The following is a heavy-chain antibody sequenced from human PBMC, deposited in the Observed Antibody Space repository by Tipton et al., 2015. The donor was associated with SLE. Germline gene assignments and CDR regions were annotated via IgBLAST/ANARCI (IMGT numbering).Heavy chain of an antibody. CDR1: GGSISSYY. D-gene: IGHD3-10*01. CDR3: ARASATGFYYMDV. Sequence: TLSLTCTVSGGSISSYYWSWIRQPPGKGLEWIGYIYYSGCTNYKPSLKSRVTISVDTSKNEFSLKLSSVTAADTAVYYCARASATGFYYMDVWGKGTTVTVSS. V-gene: IGHV4-59*01. CDR2: IYYSGCT. J-gene: IGHJ6*03.